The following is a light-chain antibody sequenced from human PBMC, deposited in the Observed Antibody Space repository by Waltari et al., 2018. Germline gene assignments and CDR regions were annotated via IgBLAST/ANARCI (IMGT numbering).Light chain of an antibody. CDR3: SSYTSSSRYV. Sequence: QSALTQPASVSGSPGQSITFSCTGTSSDVGGYDYVSWYKQHPGKSPKLMIYDVSKRPSGVSHRCSDSKAGNPASLTISWLQAEDEAHYYCSSYTSSSRYVFGTGTKVTVL. J-gene: IGLJ1*01. V-gene: IGLV2-14*03. CDR2: DVS. CDR1: SSDVGGYDY.